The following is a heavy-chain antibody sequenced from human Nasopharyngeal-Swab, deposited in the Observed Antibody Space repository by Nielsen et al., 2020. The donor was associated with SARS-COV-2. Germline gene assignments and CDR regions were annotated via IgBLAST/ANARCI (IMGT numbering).Heavy chain of an antibody. V-gene: IGHV3-7*04. CDR3: ARESVVTGMDDAPDI. CDR1: GFPFSNHY. Sequence: GGSLRLSCAASGFPFSNHYLPWVRQPPAQGLEWVANIRQDAREQFYVDSVKGRFTISRDNAKNSVFLQMNSLRSEDTAVYYCARESVVTGMDDAPDIWGRGTMVTVSS. J-gene: IGHJ3*02. CDR2: IRQDAREQ. D-gene: IGHD2-21*02.